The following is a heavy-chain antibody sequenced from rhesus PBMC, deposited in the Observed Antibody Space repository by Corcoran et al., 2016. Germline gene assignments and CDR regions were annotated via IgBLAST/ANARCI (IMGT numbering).Heavy chain of an antibody. J-gene: IGHJ4*01. CDR3: ARSRGSGWYYFDY. CDR2: ISGSSGST. Sequence: QVQLQESGPGLVKPSETRSLTCAVSGGSVSRSNWWSGIRQPPGKGLEWIGYISGSSGSTYYNPSLKSRVTISTDTSKNQFSLKLSSVTAADTAVYYCARSRGSGWYYFDYWGQGVLVTVSS. D-gene: IGHD6-31*01. CDR1: GGSVSRSNW. V-gene: IGHV4-65*01.